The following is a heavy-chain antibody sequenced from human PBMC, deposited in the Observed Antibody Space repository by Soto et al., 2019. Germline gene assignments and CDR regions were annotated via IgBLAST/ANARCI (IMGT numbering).Heavy chain of an antibody. V-gene: IGHV3-9*01. J-gene: IGHJ4*02. CDR2: ISWNSGSI. CDR3: AKSCSVVVAASHFDY. Sequence: EVQLVESGGGLVQPGRSLRLSCAASGFTFDDYAMHWVRQAPGKGLEWVSGISWNSGSIGYADSVKGRFTISRDNAKNSLYLQMNSLRAEDTALYYCAKSCSVVVAASHFDYWGQGTLVTVSS. CDR1: GFTFDDYA. D-gene: IGHD2-15*01.